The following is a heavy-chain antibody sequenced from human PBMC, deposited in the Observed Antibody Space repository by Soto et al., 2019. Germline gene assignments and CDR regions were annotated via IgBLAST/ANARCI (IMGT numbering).Heavy chain of an antibody. CDR1: GGSICSYY. CDR3: ARSDPASGSYPPYGMDV. CDR2: IYYSGST. D-gene: IGHD1-26*01. J-gene: IGHJ6*02. V-gene: IGHV4-59*08. Sequence: SETLSLTCTVYGGSICSYYWSWIRQPPGKGLEWIGYIYYSGSTNYNPSLKSRVTISVDTSKNQFSLKLSSVTAADTAVYYCARSDPASGSYPPYGMDVWGQGTTVT.